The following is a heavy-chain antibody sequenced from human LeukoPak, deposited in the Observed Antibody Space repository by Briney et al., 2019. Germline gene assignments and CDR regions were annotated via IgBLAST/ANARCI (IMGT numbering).Heavy chain of an antibody. J-gene: IGHJ4*02. Sequence: PGGSLRLSCAASGFTLSSYAMSWVRQAPGKGLEWVSPISGSGSSTYYADSVKGQFTISRDNSKNTLYLQMNSLRAEDTAVYYCAKGVAVASPYYFDYWGQGTLVTVSS. V-gene: IGHV3-23*01. CDR1: GFTLSSYA. CDR2: ISGSGSST. D-gene: IGHD6-19*01. CDR3: AKGVAVASPYYFDY.